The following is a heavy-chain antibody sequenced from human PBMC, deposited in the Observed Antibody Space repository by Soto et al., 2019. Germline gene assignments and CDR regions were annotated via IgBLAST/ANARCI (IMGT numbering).Heavy chain of an antibody. CDR3: ARDDEYSGNGMDV. CDR2: ILNDGSNR. V-gene: IGHV3-33*01. Sequence: QVQLVESGGGAVQPGRSLRLSCAASGFTFSNYGMHWVRQAPGKGLEWVAVILNDGSNRYHADSVKDRFTISRDNSKNMLYLQMNSLRAEDTAVYYCARDDEYSGNGMDVWGQGTTVTVS. J-gene: IGHJ6*02. D-gene: IGHD3-10*01. CDR1: GFTFSNYG.